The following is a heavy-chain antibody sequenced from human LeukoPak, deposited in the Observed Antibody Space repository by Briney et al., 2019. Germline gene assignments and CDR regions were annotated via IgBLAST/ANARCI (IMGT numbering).Heavy chain of an antibody. V-gene: IGHV3-23*01. CDR2: ISGSGVGT. Sequence: GGSLRLSCAASGFTFSSYTMNWVRQAPGKGLEWVSGISGSGVGTYYADSVKGRFTISRDNSWNTLYLQMNSLRAEDTAVYYCARGSITMVRGETDAFDIWGQGTMVTVSS. J-gene: IGHJ3*02. CDR3: ARGSITMVRGETDAFDI. D-gene: IGHD3-10*01. CDR1: GFTFSSYT.